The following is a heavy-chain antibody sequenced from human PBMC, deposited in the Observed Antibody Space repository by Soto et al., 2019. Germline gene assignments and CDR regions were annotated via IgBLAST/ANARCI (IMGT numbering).Heavy chain of an antibody. Sequence: EVQLVESGGGLVQPGGSLRLSCAASGFTFSALWMQWVRQAPGKGLVWVSRITTDGSDTAYADSVKGRFTISRDNAKNTVYLQMNSLRVEATAVYYCARDMRCNNDPTFDYWGQGTLVTVSS. CDR1: GFTFSALW. CDR2: ITTDGSDT. CDR3: ARDMRCNNDPTFDY. J-gene: IGHJ4*02. D-gene: IGHD3-16*01. V-gene: IGHV3-74*01.